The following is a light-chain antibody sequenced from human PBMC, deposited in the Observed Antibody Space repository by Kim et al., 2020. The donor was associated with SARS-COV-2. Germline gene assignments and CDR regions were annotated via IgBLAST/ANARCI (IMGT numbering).Light chain of an antibody. CDR1: SSDVGHHF. Sequence: GQTVSITCSGSSSDVGHHFVNWYQQLPGTAPKVFVYNDDQRPSGVPDRFSGSRSGTSASLAISGLQSEDEADYYCATWDVTLNGWVFGGGTQLTVL. J-gene: IGLJ3*02. CDR3: ATWDVTLNGWV. CDR2: NDD. V-gene: IGLV1-44*01.